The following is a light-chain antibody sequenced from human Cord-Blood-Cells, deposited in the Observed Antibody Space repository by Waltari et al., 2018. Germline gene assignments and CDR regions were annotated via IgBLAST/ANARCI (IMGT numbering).Light chain of an antibody. Sequence: QSALTQPRSVSGSPGQSVTTSCTGTSSYLGGYNYVSWYQQHPGKAPKLMIYDVSKRPSGVPDRFSGSKSGNTASLTISGLQAEDEADYYCCSYAGSFYVFGTGTKVTVL. V-gene: IGLV2-11*01. CDR1: SSYLGGYNY. CDR3: CSYAGSFYV. CDR2: DVS. J-gene: IGLJ1*01.